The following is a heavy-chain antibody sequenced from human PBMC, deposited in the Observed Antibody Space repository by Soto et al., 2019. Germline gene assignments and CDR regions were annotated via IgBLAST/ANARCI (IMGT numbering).Heavy chain of an antibody. D-gene: IGHD3-22*01. CDR2: IYYSGST. J-gene: IGHJ6*02. V-gene: IGHV4-59*12. Sequence: PSETLSLTCTVSGGSISGYYGSWIRQPPGKGLEWIAYIYYSGSTNYNPSLKSRVTISVDTSKNQFSLKLSAVTAADTAVYYCARSYDSSPGGLDVWGQGTTVTVSS. CDR1: GGSISGYY. CDR3: ARSYDSSPGGLDV.